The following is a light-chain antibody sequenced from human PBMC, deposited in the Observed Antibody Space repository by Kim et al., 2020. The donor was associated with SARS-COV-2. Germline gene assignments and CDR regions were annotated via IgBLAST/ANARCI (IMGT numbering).Light chain of an antibody. CDR3: NSYTSSSTLV. Sequence: GQVVTTSSTGTSGDIGNYNRVSWYQQPPGTAPKLIIYAVINRPSGVPDRFSGSRSGNTASLTISGLQTEDEADYYCNSYTSSSTLVFGGGTQLTVL. J-gene: IGLJ2*01. CDR2: AVI. V-gene: IGLV2-18*02. CDR1: SGDIGNYNR.